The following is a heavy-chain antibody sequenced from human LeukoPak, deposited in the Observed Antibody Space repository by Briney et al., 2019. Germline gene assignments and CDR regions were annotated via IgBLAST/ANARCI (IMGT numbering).Heavy chain of an antibody. J-gene: IGHJ4*02. CDR2: ISAYNGNT. Sequence: ASVKVSCKASGYTFTSYGISWVRQAPGQGLEWMGWISAYNGNTNYAQKLQGRVTMTTDTSTSTAYMKLRSLRSDDTAVYYCAREATGGSCYTDWGQGTLVTVSS. V-gene: IGHV1-18*01. CDR1: GYTFTSYG. D-gene: IGHD2-15*01. CDR3: AREATGGSCYTD.